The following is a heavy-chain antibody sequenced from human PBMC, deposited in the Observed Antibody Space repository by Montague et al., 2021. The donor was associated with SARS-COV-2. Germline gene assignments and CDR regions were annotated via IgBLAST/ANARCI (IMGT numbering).Heavy chain of an antibody. CDR1: RFTFSNYE. D-gene: IGHD3-10*01. Sequence: SLRLSCAASRFTFSNYEMNWVRQAPGKGLEWVLYISSSGSTIYYADSVKGRFTISRDNAQNSPYLQMNSLRAEDTGVYYCARDRGYGDFYYYGMDVWGQGTTVTVSS. CDR3: ARDRGYGDFYYYGMDV. J-gene: IGHJ6*02. V-gene: IGHV3-48*03. CDR2: ISSSGSTI.